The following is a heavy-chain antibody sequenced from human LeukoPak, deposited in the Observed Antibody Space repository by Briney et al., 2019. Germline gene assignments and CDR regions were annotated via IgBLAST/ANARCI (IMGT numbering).Heavy chain of an antibody. Sequence: PSETLSLTCTVSGGSTSSGTYYWGWIRQPPGKGLEWIGSIYYSGSTYYNPSLKSRVTISVDTSKNQFSLKLSSVTAADTAVYYCARDVSPNGVVDYWGQGTLVTVSS. V-gene: IGHV4-39*07. D-gene: IGHD2-8*01. CDR2: IYYSGST. J-gene: IGHJ4*02. CDR3: ARDVSPNGVVDY. CDR1: GGSTSSGTYY.